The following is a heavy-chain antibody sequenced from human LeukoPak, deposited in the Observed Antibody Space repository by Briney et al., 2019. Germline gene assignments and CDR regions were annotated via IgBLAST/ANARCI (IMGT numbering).Heavy chain of an antibody. CDR3: AKSSPILRYSDWLSGMDY. Sequence: GGSLRLSCTASGFTFRSYGMHWVRQAPGKGLERAAVISFDGNDKYFADSVKGRFTISRDNSKNTLYLQMNSLRVEDTAVYYCAKSSPILRYSDWLSGMDYWGQGTLVTVSS. CDR2: ISFDGNDK. CDR1: GFTFRSYG. V-gene: IGHV3-30*18. J-gene: IGHJ4*02. D-gene: IGHD3-9*01.